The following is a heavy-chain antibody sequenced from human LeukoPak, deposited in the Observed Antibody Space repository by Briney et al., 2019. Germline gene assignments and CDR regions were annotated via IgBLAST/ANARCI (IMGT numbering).Heavy chain of an antibody. Sequence: GASVKVSCKASGYTFTGNHVHWVRQAPGQGLEWMGWIDPNSGGTNYAQKFQGRVTMTRDTSISTAYMELSRLRSDDTAVYYCASAAAALGYWGQGTLVTVSS. CDR1: GYTFTGNH. CDR3: ASAAAALGY. V-gene: IGHV1-2*02. D-gene: IGHD6-13*01. CDR2: IDPNSGGT. J-gene: IGHJ4*02.